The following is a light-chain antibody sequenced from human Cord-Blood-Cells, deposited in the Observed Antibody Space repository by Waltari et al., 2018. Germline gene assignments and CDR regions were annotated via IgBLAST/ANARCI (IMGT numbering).Light chain of an antibody. CDR1: SVDVGGSNP. V-gene: IGLV2-14*01. J-gene: IGLJ2*01. CDR3: SSYTSSSLV. Sequence: QSALTHPASVSGSPGQSITIPSTGTSVDVGGSNPVSWYQQHPGKAPKLMIYEVSHRPSGVSNRFSGSKSGNTASLTISGLQAEDEADYYCSSYTSSSLVFGGGTKLTVL. CDR2: EVS.